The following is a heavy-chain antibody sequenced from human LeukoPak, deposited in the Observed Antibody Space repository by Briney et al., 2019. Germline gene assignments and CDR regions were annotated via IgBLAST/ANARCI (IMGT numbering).Heavy chain of an antibody. CDR1: GFTFSSAW. Sequence: PGGSLRLSCATSGFTFSSAWMNWVRQAPGKGLEWIGEINHSGSTNYNPSLKSRVTISVDTSKNQFSLKLSSVTAADTAVYYCARGGGDEDIVVVVAATIFDYWGQGTLVTVSS. V-gene: IGHV4-34*01. CDR2: INHSGST. J-gene: IGHJ4*02. D-gene: IGHD2-15*01. CDR3: ARGGGDEDIVVVVAATIFDY.